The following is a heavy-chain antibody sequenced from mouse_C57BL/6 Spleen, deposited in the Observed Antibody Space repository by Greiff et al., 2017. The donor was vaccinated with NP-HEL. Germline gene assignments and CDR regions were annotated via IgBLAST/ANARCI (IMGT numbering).Heavy chain of an antibody. CDR3: ARYWSTGAMDY. V-gene: IGHV5-17*01. CDR2: ISSGSSTI. D-gene: IGHD1-1*01. CDR1: GFTFNDYG. J-gene: IGHJ4*01. Sequence: DVLLVESGGGLVKPGGSLKLSCAASGFTFNDYGMHWVRQAPEKGLEWVAYISSGSSTIYYADTVKGRFTISRDNAKNTLFLQMTSLRSEDTAMYYCARYWSTGAMDYWGQGTSVTVSS.